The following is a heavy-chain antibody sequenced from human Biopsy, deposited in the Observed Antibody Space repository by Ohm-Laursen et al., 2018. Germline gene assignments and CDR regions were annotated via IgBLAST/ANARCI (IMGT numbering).Heavy chain of an antibody. D-gene: IGHD3-22*01. J-gene: IGHJ5*02. CDR2: INTKTGDT. CDR3: TRGGYYYDSLAYYYWFDP. V-gene: IGHV1-2*02. CDR1: GYTFAGYY. Sequence: ASVKVSCKASGYTFAGYYLHWVRQAPGQGLEWMGWINTKTGDTNYAQKFQGRVTMTRDTSISTAYVDLSSLRSDDTAVYYCTRGGYYYDSLAYYYWFDPWGQGTLVTVSS.